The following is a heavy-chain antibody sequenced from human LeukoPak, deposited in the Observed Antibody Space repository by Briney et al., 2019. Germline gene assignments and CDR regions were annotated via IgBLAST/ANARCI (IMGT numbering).Heavy chain of an antibody. V-gene: IGHV3-66*01. D-gene: IGHD3-22*01. CDR1: GFTVSTNY. Sequence: PGGSLRLSCAASGFTVSTNYVSWVRQAPGKGLEWVSLIYSGGITQYADSVKGRFTISRDNSKNTLYLQMTSLRAEDTAVYHCARDGYYDSSGYRKHDGFDIWGQGALVTVSS. CDR2: IYSGGIT. J-gene: IGHJ3*02. CDR3: ARDGYYDSSGYRKHDGFDI.